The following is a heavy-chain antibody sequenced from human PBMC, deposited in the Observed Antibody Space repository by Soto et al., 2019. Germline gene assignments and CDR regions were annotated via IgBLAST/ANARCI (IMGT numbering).Heavy chain of an antibody. D-gene: IGHD3-10*01. J-gene: IGHJ6*02. CDR1: GGTFSSYA. V-gene: IGHV1-69*12. CDR3: ARQGSNEYYYYGMDV. CDR2: IIRIFGTP. Sequence: QVQLVQSGAEVKKPGSSVKVSCKASGGTFSSYAINWVRQAPGQGLKWMGGIIRIFGTPDYAQRFQGRVTITADESTSTAYMELSSLRSEDTAVYYCARQGSNEYYYYGMDVWGQGTTVTVSS.